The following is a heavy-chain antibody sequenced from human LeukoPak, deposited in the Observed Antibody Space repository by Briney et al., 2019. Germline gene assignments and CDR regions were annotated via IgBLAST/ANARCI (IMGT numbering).Heavy chain of an antibody. V-gene: IGHV4-34*01. CDR3: ARLLYYDSSGYLNWFDP. J-gene: IGHJ5*02. D-gene: IGHD3-22*01. CDR1: GGSFSGYY. CDR2: INHSGST. Sequence: PSETLSLTCAVYGGSFSGYYWSWIRQPPGKGLEWIGEINHSGSTNYNPSLKSRVTISVDTSKNQFPLKLSSVTAADTAVYYCARLLYYDSSGYLNWFDPWGQGTLVTVSS.